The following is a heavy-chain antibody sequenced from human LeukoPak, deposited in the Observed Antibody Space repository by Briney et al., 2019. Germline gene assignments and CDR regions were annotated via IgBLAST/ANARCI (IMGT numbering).Heavy chain of an antibody. V-gene: IGHV3-30*18. CDR3: AKYRYYDSSGYYASWGYYYYYGMDV. D-gene: IGHD3-22*01. CDR1: GFTFSSYG. J-gene: IGHJ6*02. CDR2: ISYDGSNK. Sequence: PGGSLRLSCAASGFTFSSYGMHWVRQAPGKGLEWVAVISYDGSNKYYADSVKGRFTISRDNSKNTLYLQMNSLRAGDTAVYYCAKYRYYDSSGYYASWGYYYYYGMDVWGQGTTVTVSS.